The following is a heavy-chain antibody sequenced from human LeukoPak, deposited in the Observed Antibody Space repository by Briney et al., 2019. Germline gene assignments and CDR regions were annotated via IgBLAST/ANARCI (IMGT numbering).Heavy chain of an antibody. D-gene: IGHD3-3*01. CDR1: GFTVSSNY. Sequence: GGSLRLSCAASGFTVSSNYMSWVRQAPGKGLEWVSSISSSSTYIYYADSVKGRFTISRDNAKNSLYLQMNSLRAEDTAVYYCARDYDFCPREWGQGTLVTVSS. J-gene: IGHJ4*02. V-gene: IGHV3-21*01. CDR2: ISSSSTYI. CDR3: ARDYDFCPRE.